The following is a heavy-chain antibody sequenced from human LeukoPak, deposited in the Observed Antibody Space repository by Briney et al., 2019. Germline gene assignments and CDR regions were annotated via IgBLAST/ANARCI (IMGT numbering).Heavy chain of an antibody. J-gene: IGHJ3*02. CDR3: ARDPNPPAFDI. Sequence: ASVKVSCKASGYTFTNYHINWVRQATGQGLEWMGWMDPNNGNTDYAQKFQGRVTMTRNTSVNTAYMELSGLRSEDTAVYYCARDPNPPAFDIWGQGTMVTVSS. V-gene: IGHV1-8*01. CDR2: MDPNNGNT. CDR1: GYTFTNYH.